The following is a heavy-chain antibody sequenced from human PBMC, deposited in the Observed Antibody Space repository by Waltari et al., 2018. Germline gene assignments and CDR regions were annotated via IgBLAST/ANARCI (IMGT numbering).Heavy chain of an antibody. J-gene: IGHJ6*02. CDR1: GYTFTAYY. Sequence: QVQLVQSGAEVKNPGASVKVSCTASGYTFTAYYMHWVRQAPGQGLEWVGWINPNSGDPQDAQKFQGRVTMTRDTSISTAYMELSGLTSDDTAVYYCASYTSSSPHYYYYYTMDVWGQGTTVTVSS. V-gene: IGHV1-2*02. CDR2: INPNSGDP. CDR3: ASYTSSSPHYYYYYTMDV. D-gene: IGHD6-6*01.